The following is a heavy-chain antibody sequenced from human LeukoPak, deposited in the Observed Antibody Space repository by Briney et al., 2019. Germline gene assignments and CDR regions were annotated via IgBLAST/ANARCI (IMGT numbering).Heavy chain of an antibody. J-gene: IGHJ4*02. CDR2: ITTNGGST. CDR1: GFTFSSFA. V-gene: IGHV3-64*04. CDR3: ANDGFDYYDTSGYSYFHY. Sequence: GGSLRLSCSASGFTFSSFAMHWVRQAPGKGLQYISAITTNGGSTYYVDSVRGRFTISRDNSKNTVYLKMNSLRAEDTAVYYCANDGFDYYDTSGYSYFHYWGQGTLVTVSS. D-gene: IGHD3-22*01.